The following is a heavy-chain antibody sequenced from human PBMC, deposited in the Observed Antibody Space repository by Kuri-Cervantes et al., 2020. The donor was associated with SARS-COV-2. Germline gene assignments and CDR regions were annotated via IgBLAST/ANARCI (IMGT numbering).Heavy chain of an antibody. J-gene: IGHJ4*02. Sequence: SETLSLTCTVSGYSISSGYYWGWIRQPPGKGLEWIGSIYHSGSTYYNPSLKSRVTISVDTSKNQFSLKLSSVTAADTAVYYCARVGAVVPAATYCFDYWGQGTLVTVSS. V-gene: IGHV4-38-2*02. CDR2: IYHSGST. CDR3: ARVGAVVPAATYCFDY. D-gene: IGHD2-2*01. CDR1: GYSISSGYY.